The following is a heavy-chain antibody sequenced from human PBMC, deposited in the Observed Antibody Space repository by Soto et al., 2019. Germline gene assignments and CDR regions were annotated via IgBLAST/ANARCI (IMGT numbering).Heavy chain of an antibody. J-gene: IGHJ6*02. V-gene: IGHV4-59*02. D-gene: IGHD6-19*01. Sequence: SETLSLTCTVSGASVSSYFWSWVRQPPGKGLEWIGYIYNSGRTNYNPSLKSRVTISLDTSDNDFSLRLTSLTAADTAVYYCARPAGAWSSGHCLDVWGRVSTVVFSS. CDR2: IYNSGRT. CDR1: GASVSSYF. CDR3: ARPAGAWSSGHCLDV.